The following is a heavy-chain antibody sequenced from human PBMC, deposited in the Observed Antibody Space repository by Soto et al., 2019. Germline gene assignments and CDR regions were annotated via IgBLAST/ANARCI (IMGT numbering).Heavy chain of an antibody. D-gene: IGHD5-18*01. V-gene: IGHV4-30-2*01. Sequence: SETLSLTCTVSGASISSGGYSWSWIRQPPGKGLEWIGYIYHSGSTYYNPSLKSRVTISVDRSKNQFSLKLSSVTAADTAVYYCARAIPSWIQLWSHYYYGMDVWGQGTTVTVSS. CDR2: IYHSGST. J-gene: IGHJ6*02. CDR1: GASISSGGYS. CDR3: ARAIPSWIQLWSHYYYGMDV.